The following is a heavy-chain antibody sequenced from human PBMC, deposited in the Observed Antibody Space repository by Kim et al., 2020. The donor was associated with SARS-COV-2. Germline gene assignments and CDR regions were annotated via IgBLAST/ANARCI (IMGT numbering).Heavy chain of an antibody. J-gene: IGHJ5*02. V-gene: IGHV3-74*01. Sequence: DESSTSYATSVKGRFTISRDNAKNTLYLQMTSLRAGATAGYFCATAGWFDPWGQGPLVTVSS. CDR3: ATAGWFDP. CDR2: DESST.